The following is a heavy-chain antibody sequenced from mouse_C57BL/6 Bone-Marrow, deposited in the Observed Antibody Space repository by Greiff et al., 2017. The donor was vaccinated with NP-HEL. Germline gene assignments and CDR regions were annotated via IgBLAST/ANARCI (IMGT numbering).Heavy chain of an antibody. J-gene: IGHJ2*01. CDR2: IDPSDSYT. Sequence: VQLQQPGAELVKPGASVKLSCKASGYTFTSYWMQWVKQRPGQGLEWIGEIDPSDSYTNYNQKFKGKATLTVDTSSSTAYMQLSSLTSEDSAVYYCARSSYGSIYYFDYWGQGTTLTVSS. V-gene: IGHV1-50*01. CDR1: GYTFTSYW. D-gene: IGHD1-1*01. CDR3: ARSSYGSIYYFDY.